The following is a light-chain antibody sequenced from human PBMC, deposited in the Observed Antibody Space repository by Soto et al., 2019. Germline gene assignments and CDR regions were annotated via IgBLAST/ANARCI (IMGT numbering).Light chain of an antibody. CDR1: QSVLYSSNNKNY. CDR2: WAS. V-gene: IGKV4-1*01. CDR3: KQYYITPQGT. Sequence: DIVMTQSPDSMAVSRGERATINCKSSQSVLYSSNNKNYLAWYQQKPGQPPKLLIYWASTRESGVPDRFSGSGSGTDFTLTISSLQAEDVAVYYCKQYYITPQGTFGQGTKVEIK. J-gene: IGKJ1*01.